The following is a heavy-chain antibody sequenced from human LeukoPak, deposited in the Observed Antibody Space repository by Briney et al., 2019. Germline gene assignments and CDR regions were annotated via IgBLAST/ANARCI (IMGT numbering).Heavy chain of an antibody. D-gene: IGHD3-10*01. V-gene: IGHV3-23*01. CDR1: GFAFSTYA. Sequence: GGSLRLSRAASGFAFSTYALSWVRQAPGKGLEWVSVISGNGGRIDYADSVKGRFTISRDNSKNTLYLQMNSLRAEDTAVYYCANRGADYYGSGNWFDPWGQGTLVTVSS. CDR3: ANRGADYYGSGNWFDP. CDR2: ISGNGGRI. J-gene: IGHJ5*02.